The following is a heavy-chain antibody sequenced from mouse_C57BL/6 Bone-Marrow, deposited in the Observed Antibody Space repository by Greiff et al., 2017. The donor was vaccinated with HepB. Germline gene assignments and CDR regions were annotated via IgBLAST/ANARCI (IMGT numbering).Heavy chain of an antibody. J-gene: IGHJ2*01. CDR2: IDPSDSYT. Sequence: VQLQQPGAELVKPGASVKLSCKASGYTFTSYWMQWVKQRPGQGLEWIGEIDPSDSYTNYNQKFKGKATLTVDTSSSTAYMQLSSLTSEDSAVYYYARERDTGFDYWGQGTTLTVSS. CDR3: ARERDTGFDY. V-gene: IGHV1-50*01. D-gene: IGHD2-2*01. CDR1: GYTFTSYW.